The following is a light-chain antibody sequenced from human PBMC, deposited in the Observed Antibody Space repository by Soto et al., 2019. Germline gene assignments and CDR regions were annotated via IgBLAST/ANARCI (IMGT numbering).Light chain of an antibody. V-gene: IGLV3-21*04. CDR2: YDT. J-gene: IGLJ2*01. Sequence: SYELTQPPSVSVAPGKTARITCGGNNIVTKSVHWYQQKPGQAPVLVIYYDTDRPSGIPERFSGSNSGNTATLTISRVDAGDEADYYCQVWDDASGRVVFGGGTKLTVL. CDR3: QVWDDASGRVV. CDR1: NIVTKS.